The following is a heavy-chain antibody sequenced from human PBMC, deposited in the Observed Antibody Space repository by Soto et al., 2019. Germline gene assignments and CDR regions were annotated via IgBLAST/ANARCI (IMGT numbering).Heavy chain of an antibody. CDR1: GYTFTSYD. CDR3: ARGIQWLVLDSFDY. V-gene: IGHV1-8*01. J-gene: IGHJ4*02. D-gene: IGHD6-19*01. CDR2: MNPNSGNT. Sequence: ASVKVSCKASGYTFTSYDINWVRQATGQGLEGMGWMNPNSGNTGYAQKFQGRVTMTRNTSISTACMERSSLRSEDTAVYYCARGIQWLVLDSFDYWAQETLVTVSS.